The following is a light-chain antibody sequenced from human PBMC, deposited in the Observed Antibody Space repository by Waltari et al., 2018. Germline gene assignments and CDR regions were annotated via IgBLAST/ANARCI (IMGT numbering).Light chain of an antibody. Sequence: VLTQSPGTLSLSPGERAPLPCRASQSLTNRYLACYQQTPGPAPRLLIYGASSRAAGIPDRCSGSGSAKDFTLTISRLEPEDFAVYYCQQYGSSVLYTFGQGTKLEIK. CDR1: QSLTNRY. CDR2: GAS. J-gene: IGKJ2*01. CDR3: QQYGSSVLYT. V-gene: IGKV3-20*01.